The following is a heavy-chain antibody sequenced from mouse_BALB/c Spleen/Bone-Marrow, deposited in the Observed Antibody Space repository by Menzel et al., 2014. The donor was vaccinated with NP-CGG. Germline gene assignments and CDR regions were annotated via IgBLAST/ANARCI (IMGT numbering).Heavy chain of an antibody. Sequence: QVQLKDSGPELVKPGASVKMSCKASGYTFTSYYIHWVKQRPGQGLEWIGWIYPGDGSTKYNEKFKGKTTLTADKSSSTAYMLLSSLTSEDSAIYFSARQGYRAMDYWDQGTSVTVSS. J-gene: IGHJ4*01. D-gene: IGHD2-14*01. CDR1: GYTFTSYY. CDR3: ARQGYRAMDY. V-gene: IGHV1S56*01. CDR2: IYPGDGST.